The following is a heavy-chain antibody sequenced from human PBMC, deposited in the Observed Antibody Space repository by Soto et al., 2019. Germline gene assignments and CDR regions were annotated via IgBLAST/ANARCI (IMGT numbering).Heavy chain of an antibody. CDR2: IWYDGSNK. CDR1: GFTFSSYG. J-gene: IGHJ4*02. CDR3: ARDSYYYDSSGYHYPADY. D-gene: IGHD3-22*01. V-gene: IGHV3-33*01. Sequence: VGSLRLSCAVSGFTFSSYGMHWVRQAPGKGLEWVAVIWYDGSNKYYADSVKGRFTISRDNSKNTLYLQMNSLRAEDTAVYYCARDSYYYDSSGYHYPADYWGQGTLVTVSS.